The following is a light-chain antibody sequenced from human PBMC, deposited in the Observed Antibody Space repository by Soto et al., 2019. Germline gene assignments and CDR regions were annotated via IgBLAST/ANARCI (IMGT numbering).Light chain of an antibody. CDR3: QQYKFWPPLT. Sequence: EIVMTQSPATLSVSPGERANLSCRASQSVNSNLAWYRQKPGQAPRLLISDASTRATGVPARFSGSGSGTAFTLTISSLLSEDSGIYYCQQYKFWPPLTFGGGTKVEIK. V-gene: IGKV3-15*01. CDR2: DAS. CDR1: QSVNSN. J-gene: IGKJ4*01.